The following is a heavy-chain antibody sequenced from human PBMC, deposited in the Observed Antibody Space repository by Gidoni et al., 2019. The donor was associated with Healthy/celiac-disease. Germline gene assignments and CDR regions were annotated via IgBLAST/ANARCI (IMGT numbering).Heavy chain of an antibody. V-gene: IGHV3-43*01. CDR1: GFTFDDYT. CDR2: ISWDGGST. Sequence: EVQLVESGGVVVQPGGSLRLSCAASGFTFDDYTMHWVRQAPGKGLEWVSLISWDGGSTYYADSVKGRFTISRDNSKNSLYLQMNSLRTEDTALYYCAKGYPYYDFWSGYYPGRDYYYGMDVWGQGTTVTVSS. CDR3: AKGYPYYDFWSGYYPGRDYYYGMDV. D-gene: IGHD3-3*01. J-gene: IGHJ6*02.